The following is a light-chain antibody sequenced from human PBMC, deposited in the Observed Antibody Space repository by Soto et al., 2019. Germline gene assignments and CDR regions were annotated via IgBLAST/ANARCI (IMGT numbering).Light chain of an antibody. CDR1: QSIRNY. V-gene: IGKV1-39*01. Sequence: DIPMTQSPSSLSASVGDRVIITCRASQSIRNYLNWYQQKPGKAPQLLMYSASTLQTGVSSRFSGSGSGTDFTLTISTLRPEDFATYYCQQSHTSPYTFGQGTTLEIK. J-gene: IGKJ2*01. CDR2: SAS. CDR3: QQSHTSPYT.